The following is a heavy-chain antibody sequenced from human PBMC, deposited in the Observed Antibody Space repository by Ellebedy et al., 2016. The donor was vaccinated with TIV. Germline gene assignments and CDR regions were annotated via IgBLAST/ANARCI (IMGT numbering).Heavy chain of an antibody. V-gene: IGHV4-59*12. J-gene: IGHJ4*02. CDR3: ASTQYIGFWVY. D-gene: IGHD3-3*01. CDR2: MSSSGNT. Sequence: MPSDTLSLTCFVPGASISSYYWSWIPQPPGKGLEWIGYMSSSGNTHYNPSLKSRVTTSIDTSKNQFSLKLSFVTAADKAVYYCASTQYIGFWVYWGQGTLVTVSS. CDR1: GASISSYY.